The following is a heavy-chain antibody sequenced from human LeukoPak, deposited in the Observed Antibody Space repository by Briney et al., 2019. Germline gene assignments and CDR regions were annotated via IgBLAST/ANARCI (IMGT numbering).Heavy chain of an antibody. V-gene: IGHV1-18*01. CDR1: GYTFTSYG. CDR2: ISAYNGNT. Sequence: ASVKVSCKASGYTFTSYGISWVRQAPGQGLEWMGWISAYNGNTNYAQKLQGRVTMTTDTSTSTAYIELRSLRSDDTAVYYCARLQVVIALKGAFDIWGQGTMVTVSS. CDR3: ARLQVVIALKGAFDI. J-gene: IGHJ3*02. D-gene: IGHD2-21*01.